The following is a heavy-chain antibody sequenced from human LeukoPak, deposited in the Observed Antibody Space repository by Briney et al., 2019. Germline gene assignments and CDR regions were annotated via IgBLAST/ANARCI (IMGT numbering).Heavy chain of an antibody. J-gene: IGHJ4*02. Sequence: GGSLRLSCAASGISLNSYAIHWVRQAPGKGLEWVTVISYDGSNKYYADSVRGRFTISRDNSKNTLYLQMNSLRAEDTAVYYCAKTGTRGTMIPKRFFDYWGQGTLVTVSS. V-gene: IGHV3-30*18. CDR3: AKTGTRGTMIPKRFFDY. D-gene: IGHD3-22*01. CDR1: GISLNSYA. CDR2: ISYDGSNK.